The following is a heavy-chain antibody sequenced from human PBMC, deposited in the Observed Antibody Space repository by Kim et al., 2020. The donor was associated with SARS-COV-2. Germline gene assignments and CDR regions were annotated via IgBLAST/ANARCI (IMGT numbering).Heavy chain of an antibody. Sequence: ASVKVSCKASGYNFTRYGITWVRQAPGQGPEWRGWISAYSGNIKYAQKFQGRVTMTTDTSTSTAYMDLRRLRSDDTAVYYCARDPKYASGWYYDYYNGMDLWGQGTTVIVSS. CDR2: ISAYSGNI. CDR3: ARDPKYASGWYYDYYNGMDL. V-gene: IGHV1-18*04. CDR1: GYNFTRYG. D-gene: IGHD6-19*01. J-gene: IGHJ6*02.